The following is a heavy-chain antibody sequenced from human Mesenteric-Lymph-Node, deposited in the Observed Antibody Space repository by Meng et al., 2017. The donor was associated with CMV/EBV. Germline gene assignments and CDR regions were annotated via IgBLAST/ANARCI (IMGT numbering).Heavy chain of an antibody. CDR1: AYTFTSYY. CDR2: INPSGGST. D-gene: IGHD2-8*01. V-gene: IGHV1-46*01. J-gene: IGHJ1*01. CDR3: ARAKTNGASEYFEF. Sequence: KAYAYTFTSYYIHWVRQAPGQGLEWMGIINPSGGSTNYAQKFQGRVTVTRDTSTTTVYMELSSLRFEDTAVYYCARAKTNGASEYFEFWGQGTLVTVSS.